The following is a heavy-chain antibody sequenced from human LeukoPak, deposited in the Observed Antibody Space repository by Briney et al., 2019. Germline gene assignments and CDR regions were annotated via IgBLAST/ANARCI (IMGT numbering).Heavy chain of an antibody. Sequence: GESLKISCKGSGYSFTNHWIGWVRPLPGKGLEWMGVIYPGDSDTRYSPSFQGQVTISADTSISTAYVQWNSLKSSDTAMYYCARRSLNYYDSSGFYFDSWGQGTLVTVSS. D-gene: IGHD3-22*01. V-gene: IGHV5-51*01. CDR3: ARRSLNYYDSSGFYFDS. J-gene: IGHJ4*02. CDR2: IYPGDSDT. CDR1: GYSFTNHW.